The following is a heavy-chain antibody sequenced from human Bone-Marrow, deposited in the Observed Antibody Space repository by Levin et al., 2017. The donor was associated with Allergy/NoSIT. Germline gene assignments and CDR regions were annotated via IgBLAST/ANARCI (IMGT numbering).Heavy chain of an antibody. Sequence: GESLKISCAASGFTFSSYSMSWVRQAPGKGLEWVSSISSSSSYIYYADSVKGRFTISRDNAKNSLYLQMNSLRAEDTAVYYCARDASYDSSGYGAFDIWGQGTMVTVSS. V-gene: IGHV3-21*01. CDR1: GFTFSSYS. J-gene: IGHJ3*02. D-gene: IGHD3-22*01. CDR2: ISSSSSYI. CDR3: ARDASYDSSGYGAFDI.